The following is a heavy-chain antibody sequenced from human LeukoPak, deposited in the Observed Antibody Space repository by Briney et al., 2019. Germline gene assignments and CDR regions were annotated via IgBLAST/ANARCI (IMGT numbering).Heavy chain of an antibody. CDR1: GGSFSGYY. V-gene: IGHV4-34*01. Sequence: SETLSLTCAVYGGSFSGYYWSWIRQPPGKGLEWIGEINHSGSTNYNPSLKSRVTISVDTSKNQFSLKLSSVTAADTAVYYCARRGARPDFDYWGQGTLVTVSS. CDR3: ARRGARPDFDY. D-gene: IGHD6-6*01. CDR2: INHSGST. J-gene: IGHJ4*02.